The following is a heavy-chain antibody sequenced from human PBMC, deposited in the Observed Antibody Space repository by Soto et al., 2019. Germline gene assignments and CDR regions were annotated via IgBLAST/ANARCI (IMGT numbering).Heavy chain of an antibody. D-gene: IGHD6-19*01. CDR3: ARGSHIAVAVVGAYNWFDL. CDR2: IIPIFGTA. V-gene: IGHV1-69*01. CDR1: GGTFSSYA. Sequence: QVQLVQSGAEVKKPGSSVKVSCKASGGTFSSYAISWVRQAPGQGLEWMGGIIPIFGTANYAQKFQGRVTITADESTSTDYMELSSLRSEDTAVYCCARGSHIAVAVVGAYNWFDLWGQGTLVTVSS. J-gene: IGHJ5*02.